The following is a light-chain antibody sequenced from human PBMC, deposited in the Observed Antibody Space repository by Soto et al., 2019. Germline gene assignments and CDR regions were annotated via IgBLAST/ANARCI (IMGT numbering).Light chain of an antibody. CDR2: DAS. CDR1: QSIRSY. CDR3: QQRSNWPPFT. J-gene: IGKJ3*01. Sequence: EIVLTQSPATLSLSPGERATLSCRASQSIRSYLAWYQQKPGQAPRLLIYDASNRATGIPARFSGSGSGTDFTLTISSLEPEDFAVYYCQQRSNWPPFTFGPGPKVDIK. V-gene: IGKV3-11*01.